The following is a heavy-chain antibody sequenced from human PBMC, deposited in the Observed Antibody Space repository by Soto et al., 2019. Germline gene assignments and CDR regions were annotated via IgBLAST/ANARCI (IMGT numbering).Heavy chain of an antibody. Sequence: GGSLRLSCAASGFIFSNAWMSWVRQAPGKGLEWVGRIKSKADGGTTNYAAPVKGRFNISRDGSKNTLYLQMNGLKTEDTAVYYCTTGWSSKDYWGQGTLVTVSS. D-gene: IGHD3-3*01. CDR2: IKSKADGGTT. J-gene: IGHJ4*02. V-gene: IGHV3-15*01. CDR1: GFIFSNAW. CDR3: TTGWSSKDY.